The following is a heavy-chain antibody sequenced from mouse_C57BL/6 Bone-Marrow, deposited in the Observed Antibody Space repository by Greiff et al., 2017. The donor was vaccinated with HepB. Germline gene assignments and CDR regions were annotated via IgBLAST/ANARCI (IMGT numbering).Heavy chain of an antibody. D-gene: IGHD1-1*01. J-gene: IGHJ4*01. Sequence: EVKLVESGGDLVKPGGSLKLSCAASGFTFSSYGMSWVRQTPDKRLEWVATISSGGSYTYYPDSVKGRFTISRDNAKNTLYLQMSSLKSEDTAMYYCQCTTVVPYAMDYWGQGTSVTVSS. CDR2: ISSGGSYT. V-gene: IGHV5-6*01. CDR3: QCTTVVPYAMDY. CDR1: GFTFSSYG.